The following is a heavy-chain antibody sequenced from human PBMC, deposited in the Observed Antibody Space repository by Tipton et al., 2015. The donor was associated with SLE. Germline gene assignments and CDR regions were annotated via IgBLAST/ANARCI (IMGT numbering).Heavy chain of an antibody. CDR1: GYSLTSYY. CDR3: ARGRHNGLASFENVRWLDP. D-gene: IGHD2-8*01. CDR2: INPSGGRT. J-gene: IGHJ5*02. V-gene: IGHV1-46*01. Sequence: QVQLVQSGAEVKKPGASVKVSCKASGYSLTSYYMHWVRQAPGQGLEWMGIINPSGGRTTYAQKFQGRVTMTRDTSTSTVYMELSSLKASDTAMYYCARGRHNGLASFENVRWLDPWGQGTLVTVSS.